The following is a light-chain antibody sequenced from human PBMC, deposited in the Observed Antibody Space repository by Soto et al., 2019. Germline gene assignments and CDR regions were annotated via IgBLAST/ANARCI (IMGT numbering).Light chain of an antibody. V-gene: IGLV2-14*01. Sequence: QSALTQPASVSGSPGQSITISCTGTSSDVGGYNYVSWYQQHPGKAPKLMIFDVNNRPSGISNRFSGSKSGNTASLTISGLQAEVDSEYYCSPNTTRSPFAVFGSAPKVTV. CDR2: DVN. CDR1: SSDVGGYNY. J-gene: IGLJ1*01. CDR3: SPNTTRSPFAV.